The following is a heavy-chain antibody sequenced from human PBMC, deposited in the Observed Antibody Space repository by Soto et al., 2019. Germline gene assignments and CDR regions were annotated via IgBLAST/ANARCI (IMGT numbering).Heavy chain of an antibody. Sequence: PSETLSLTCTVSGGSISSAAYCWSWIRQSPDKGLEWIGHIYDGGTTYSSPSLKGRVTISADTSETQFSLKLNSVSAADTAVYYCAREGSSYSSSWYVFDYWGQGTLVTVSS. CDR3: AREGSSYSSSWYVFDY. CDR2: IYDGGTT. J-gene: IGHJ4*02. V-gene: IGHV4-30-4*01. CDR1: GGSISSAAYC. D-gene: IGHD6-13*01.